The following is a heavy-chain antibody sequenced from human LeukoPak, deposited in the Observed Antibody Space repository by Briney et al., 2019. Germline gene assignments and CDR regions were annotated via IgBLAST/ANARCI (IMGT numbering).Heavy chain of an antibody. Sequence: GSLRLSCAASGFTFSSYAMSWVRQPPGKGLEWIGSIYYSGSTYYNPSLKSRVTISVDTSKNQFSLELSSVTAADTAVYYCARHSSLGSGYYYWGQGTLVTVSS. CDR1: GFTFSSYA. D-gene: IGHD3-22*01. CDR3: ARHSSLGSGYYY. V-gene: IGHV4-39*01. J-gene: IGHJ4*02. CDR2: IYYSGST.